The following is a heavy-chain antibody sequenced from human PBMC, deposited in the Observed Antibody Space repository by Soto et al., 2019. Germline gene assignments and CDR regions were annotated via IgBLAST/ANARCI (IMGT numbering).Heavy chain of an antibody. CDR3: AKDLTRQLAYWLDP. J-gene: IGHJ5*02. CDR2: INAHSGGT. D-gene: IGHD3-16*01. CDR1: GFSFTGYY. Sequence: SVKVSCKASGFSFTGYYIHWLRQAPGQGLEWMGWINAHSGGTEYAQKFQGRVTLTRDTSIATAYLTLTSLTSDDTALYYCAKDLTRQLAYWLDPWGQGTQVRVSS. V-gene: IGHV1-2*02.